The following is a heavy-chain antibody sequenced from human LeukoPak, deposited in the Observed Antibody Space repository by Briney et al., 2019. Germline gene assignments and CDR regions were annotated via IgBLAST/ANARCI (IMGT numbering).Heavy chain of an antibody. CDR1: GFTVSSNF. V-gene: IGHV3-53*01. CDR3: ARDLPSDSGDAFDI. J-gene: IGHJ3*02. D-gene: IGHD3-10*01. CDR2: IYRGGGT. Sequence: PGGSLRLSCAASGFTVSSNFMSWVRQAPGKGLEWVSVIYRGGGTRYADSVKGRFTISRDNSKNTLYLQMSSLRAEDTAVYYCARDLPSDSGDAFDIWGQGTMVTVSS.